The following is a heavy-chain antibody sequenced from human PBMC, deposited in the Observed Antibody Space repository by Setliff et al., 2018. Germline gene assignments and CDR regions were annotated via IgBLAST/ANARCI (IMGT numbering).Heavy chain of an antibody. D-gene: IGHD3-10*01. Sequence: SETLSLTCTVSGGSISSYYWSWIRQPPGKGLECIGYIYTTGSTTYNPSLKSRVTISVDTSKNQFSLKLSSMTAADTAVYYCARVLVLGYNWFDPWGQGTLVTVSS. J-gene: IGHJ5*02. CDR2: IYTTGST. CDR1: GGSISSYY. V-gene: IGHV4-4*08. CDR3: ARVLVLGYNWFDP.